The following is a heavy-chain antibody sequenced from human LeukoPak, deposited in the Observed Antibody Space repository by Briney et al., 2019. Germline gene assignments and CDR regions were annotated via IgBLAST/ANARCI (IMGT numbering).Heavy chain of an antibody. CDR3: ARGAFEYYDYVWGSYRHDC. D-gene: IGHD3-16*02. V-gene: IGHV4-34*01. CDR1: GGSFSGYY. J-gene: IGHJ4*02. Sequence: SETLSLTCAVYGGSFSGYYWSWIRQPPGKGLEWIGEINHSGSTNYNPSLKSRATISVDTSKNQFSLKLSSVTAADTAVYYCARGAFEYYDYVWGSYRHDCWGQGTLVTVSS. CDR2: INHSGST.